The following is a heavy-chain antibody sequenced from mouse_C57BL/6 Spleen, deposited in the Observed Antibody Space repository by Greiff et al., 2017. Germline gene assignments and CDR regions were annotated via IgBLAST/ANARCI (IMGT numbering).Heavy chain of an antibody. V-gene: IGHV3-6*01. CDR1: GYSITSGYY. J-gene: IGHJ4*01. CDR2: ISYDGSN. CDR3: AREGFYGRDY. D-gene: IGHD1-1*02. Sequence: DVKLQESGPGLVKPSQSLSLTCSVTGYSITSGYYWNWIRQFPGNKLEWMGYISYDGSNNYNPSLKNRISITRDTSKNQFFLKLNSVTTEDTATYYCAREGFYGRDYWGQGTSVTVSS.